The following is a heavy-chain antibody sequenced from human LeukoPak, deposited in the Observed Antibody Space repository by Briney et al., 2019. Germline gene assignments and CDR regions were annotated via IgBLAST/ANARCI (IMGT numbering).Heavy chain of an antibody. V-gene: IGHV4-30-4*01. D-gene: IGHD2-8*02. Sequence: SQTLSLTCSVSGDSISSDDYYWSWIRQPPGKGLEWIGYILYRGTAYYHPSLKSRVIISVGTSRNEFSLELTSVTAADTAVYYCARFRRGIYYFDRWGQGTLVTVSS. CDR1: GDSISSDDYY. J-gene: IGHJ4*02. CDR3: ARFRRGIYYFDR. CDR2: ILYRGTA.